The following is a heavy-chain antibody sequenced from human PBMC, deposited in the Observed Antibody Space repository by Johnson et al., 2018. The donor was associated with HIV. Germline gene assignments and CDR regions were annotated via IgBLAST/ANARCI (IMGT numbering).Heavy chain of an antibody. CDR1: GFTFSKVW. V-gene: IGHV3-15*07. J-gene: IGHJ3*02. Sequence: VQLVESGGGVVQPGRSLRLSCAASGFTFSKVWMNWVRQAPGKGLAWVARIRSKTDGGTIEYAAPVKGRFTVSRDDSKNTLYLQMNSLRADDTAVYYCAREGGATIFGVTDAFDIWGQGTMVSVS. CDR2: IRSKTDGGTI. CDR3: AREGGATIFGVTDAFDI. D-gene: IGHD3-3*01.